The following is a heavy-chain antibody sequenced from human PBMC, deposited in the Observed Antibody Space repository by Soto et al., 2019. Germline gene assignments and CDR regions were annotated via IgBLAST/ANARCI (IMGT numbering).Heavy chain of an antibody. J-gene: IGHJ4*02. CDR1: GYTFTSYG. D-gene: IGHD6-19*01. V-gene: IGHV1-18*01. CDR2: ISTYNGNT. CDR3: ARDRVPSQGQWLAAFDY. Sequence: QVQLVQSGAEVKKPGASVMVSCKASGYTFTSYGISWVRQAPGQGLEWMGWISTYNGNTNYAQKLQGRVTMTTDTSTSTADMELRSLRSDDTAVYYCARDRVPSQGQWLAAFDYWGQGTLVTVSS.